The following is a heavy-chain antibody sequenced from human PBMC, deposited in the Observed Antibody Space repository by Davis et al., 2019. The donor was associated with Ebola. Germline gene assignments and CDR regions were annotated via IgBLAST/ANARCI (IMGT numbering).Heavy chain of an antibody. CDR1: GFTFDDYA. CDR3: ARGGSGYSDY. Sequence: SLKISCAASGFTFDDYAMHWVRQAPGKGLEWVSGISWNSGSIGYADSVKGRFTISRDNAKNTLYLQMNSLRAEDTAVYYCARGGSGYSDYWGQGTLVTVSS. J-gene: IGHJ4*02. CDR2: ISWNSGSI. V-gene: IGHV3-9*01. D-gene: IGHD2-15*01.